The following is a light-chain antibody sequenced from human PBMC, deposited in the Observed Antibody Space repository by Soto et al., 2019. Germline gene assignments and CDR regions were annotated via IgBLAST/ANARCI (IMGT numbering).Light chain of an antibody. V-gene: IGKV3-11*01. J-gene: IGKJ1*01. CDR2: DAS. Sequence: EIVLTQSPGTLSLSPEERATLSCRASQSVSSYLVWYQQKPGQAPRLLISDASNRATGIPARFSGSGSGTDFTLTISRLEPEDFAVYYCQQYNNLPKFGQGTNVDIK. CDR3: QQYNNLPK. CDR1: QSVSSY.